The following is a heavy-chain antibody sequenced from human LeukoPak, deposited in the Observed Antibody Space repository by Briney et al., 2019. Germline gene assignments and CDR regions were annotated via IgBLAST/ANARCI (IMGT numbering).Heavy chain of an antibody. Sequence: SETLSLTCAVYGGSFSGYYWSWICQPPGKGLEWIGEINHSGSTNYNPSLKSRVTISVDTSKNQFSLKLSSVTAADTAVYYCASRGYCSSTSCYAFDYWGQGTLVTVSS. CDR2: INHSGST. CDR3: ASRGYCSSTSCYAFDY. D-gene: IGHD2-2*01. V-gene: IGHV4-34*01. J-gene: IGHJ4*02. CDR1: GGSFSGYY.